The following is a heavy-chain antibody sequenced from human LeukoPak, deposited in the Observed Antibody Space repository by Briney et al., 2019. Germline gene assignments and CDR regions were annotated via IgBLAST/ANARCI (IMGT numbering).Heavy chain of an antibody. CDR1: GDSFSAYF. D-gene: IGHD2-15*01. CDR2: INHGGRS. CDR3: ARGSSFDGYCSAGACDAGYYDI. J-gene: IGHJ4*02. V-gene: IGHV4-34*01. Sequence: SETLSLTCAVYGDSFSAYFWNWIRQAPGKPLEYIGEINHGGRSHYNPSLKTRVTLSVDTSKNQFSLRLTSVTAADTAVYLCARGSSFDGYCSAGACDAGYYDIWGQGTPVTVSS.